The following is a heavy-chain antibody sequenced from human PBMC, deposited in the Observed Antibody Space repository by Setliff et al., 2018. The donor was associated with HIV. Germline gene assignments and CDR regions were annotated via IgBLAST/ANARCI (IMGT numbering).Heavy chain of an antibody. Sequence: SETLSLICTVSGGSLNSGYDYWTWIRQPAGKGLEWIGHIYSAGSTDYNPSLKSRVTMSVDMSKNQVSLKLRSVTAADMAIYYCVREYSGVYPDFSFYIDVWGKGTTVTVSS. V-gene: IGHV4-61*09. CDR3: VREYSGVYPDFSFYIDV. CDR2: IYSAGST. CDR1: GGSLNSGYDY. J-gene: IGHJ6*03. D-gene: IGHD5-12*01.